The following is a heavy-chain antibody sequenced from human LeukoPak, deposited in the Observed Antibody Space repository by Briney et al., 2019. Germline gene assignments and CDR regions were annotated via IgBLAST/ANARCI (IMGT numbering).Heavy chain of an antibody. J-gene: IGHJ4*02. V-gene: IGHV7-4-1*02. D-gene: IGHD3-22*01. CDR2: IITNTGNP. CDR3: ARDFIYYDSSGYYTPVDY. CDR1: GYTFTSYA. Sequence: ASVKVSCKASGYTFTSYAMNWVRQAPGQGLEWMGWIITNTGNPTYAQGFTGRFVFSLDTSVSTAYLQISSLKAEDTAVYYCARDFIYYDSSGYYTPVDYWGQGTLVTVSS.